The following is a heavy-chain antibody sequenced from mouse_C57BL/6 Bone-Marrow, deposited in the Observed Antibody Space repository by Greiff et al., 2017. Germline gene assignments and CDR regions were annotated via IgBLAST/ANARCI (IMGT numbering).Heavy chain of an antibody. Sequence: EVQLQQSGAELVKPGASVKLSCTASGFNIKDYYIHWVKQRPEQGLEWIGRIDPEDGETKYAPKFQDKATITADTSSNTAYLQLSSLTSEDTAVYYGTRSLYYYGTNYWGQGTTLTVSS. J-gene: IGHJ2*01. D-gene: IGHD1-1*01. CDR3: TRSLYYYGTNY. CDR2: IDPEDGET. V-gene: IGHV14-2*01. CDR1: GFNIKDYY.